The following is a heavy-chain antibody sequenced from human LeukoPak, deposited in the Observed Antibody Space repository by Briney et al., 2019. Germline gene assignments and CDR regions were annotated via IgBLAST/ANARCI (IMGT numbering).Heavy chain of an antibody. J-gene: IGHJ4*02. CDR2: ISWNSGSI. Sequence: LTGRSLRLSCAASGFTFDDYAMHWVRQAPGKGLEWASGISWNSGSIGYADSVKGRFTISRDNAKNSLYLQMNSLRAEVTALYYCAKDMFPGCSSTSCYTGIFDYWGQGTLVTVSS. D-gene: IGHD2-2*02. CDR1: GFTFDDYA. CDR3: AKDMFPGCSSTSCYTGIFDY. V-gene: IGHV3-9*01.